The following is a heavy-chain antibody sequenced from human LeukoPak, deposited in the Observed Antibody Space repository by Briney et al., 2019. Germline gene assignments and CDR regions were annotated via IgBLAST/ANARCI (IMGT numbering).Heavy chain of an antibody. CDR3: VMSSSWHYFDY. Sequence: PGGSLRLSCAASGFTFDDYGMSWVRQAPGKGLEWVSGINWNGGSTGYADSVKGRFTISRDNAKNSLYLQMNSLRAEDTALYYSVMSSSWHYFDYWGQGTLVTVSS. CDR1: GFTFDDYG. CDR2: INWNGGST. V-gene: IGHV3-20*04. D-gene: IGHD6-13*01. J-gene: IGHJ4*02.